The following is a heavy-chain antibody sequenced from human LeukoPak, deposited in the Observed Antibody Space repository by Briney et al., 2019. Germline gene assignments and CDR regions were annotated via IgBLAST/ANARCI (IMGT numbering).Heavy chain of an antibody. Sequence: GGSRRLSCAASGFMFSSYWMHWVRLSPGKGLVWVSCINPDGSETTYADSVKGRLTISRDNAKNTVFLQMNSLRAEDTAVYYCTRAYDSGTYSTFDYWGQGALVTVTS. CDR2: INPDGSET. CDR1: GFMFSSYW. J-gene: IGHJ4*02. D-gene: IGHD3-10*01. CDR3: TRAYDSGTYSTFDY. V-gene: IGHV3-74*01.